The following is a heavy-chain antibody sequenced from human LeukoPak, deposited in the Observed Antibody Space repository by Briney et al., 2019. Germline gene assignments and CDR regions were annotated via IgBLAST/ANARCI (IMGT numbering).Heavy chain of an antibody. Sequence: GGSLRLSCVASGFTFGKYWMSWVRQAPGKGLEWVANIKLDGSEKNYVDSVRGRFTISRDNTKNSLYLQMNSLRAEDTAVFYCARDQYDTWSRRGNFDSWGQGTLVIVSS. D-gene: IGHD3-3*01. CDR1: GFTFGKYW. V-gene: IGHV3-7*03. CDR3: ARDQYDTWSRRGNFDS. J-gene: IGHJ4*02. CDR2: IKLDGSEK.